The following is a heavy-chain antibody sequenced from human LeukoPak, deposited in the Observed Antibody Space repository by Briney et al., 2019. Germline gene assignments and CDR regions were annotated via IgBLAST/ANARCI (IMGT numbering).Heavy chain of an antibody. CDR2: IYYSGST. Sequence: PSETLSLTCTVSGGSISSYYWSWIRQPPGKGLEWIGYIYYSGSTNYNPSLKSRVTISVDTSKNQFSLKLSSVTAADTAVYYCARASTGDAFDIWGHGTMVTVSS. CDR3: ARASTGDAFDI. D-gene: IGHD4-17*01. CDR1: GGSISSYY. J-gene: IGHJ3*02. V-gene: IGHV4-59*01.